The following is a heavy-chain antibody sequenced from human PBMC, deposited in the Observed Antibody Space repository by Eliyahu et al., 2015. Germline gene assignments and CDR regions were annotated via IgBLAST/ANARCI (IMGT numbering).Heavy chain of an antibody. CDR2: ITXNGDKT. CDR3: VKGGGF. J-gene: IGHJ3*01. CDR1: GFSFSSFS. Sequence: EVQLVESGGGLVQPGGSLRLXCSASGFSFSSFSMPWARQAPGKXLEFVSDITXNGDKTYYADSVEGRFTISRDNSKSMLYLQMSSLRTEDTAMYYCVKGGGFWGQGTMVTVSS. D-gene: IGHD3-16*01. V-gene: IGHV3-64D*06.